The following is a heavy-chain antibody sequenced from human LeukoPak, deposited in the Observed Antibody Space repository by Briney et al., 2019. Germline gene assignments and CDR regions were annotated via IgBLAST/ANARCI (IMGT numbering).Heavy chain of an antibody. CDR2: VSSSSSYI. CDR1: GFTFSSYS. CDR3: ARDGGITMIVVVNNEGLYGMDV. V-gene: IGHV3-21*01. D-gene: IGHD3-22*01. J-gene: IGHJ6*02. Sequence: GGSLRLSCAASGFTFSSYSMNWVRQAPGKGLEWVSSVSSSSSYIYYADSVKGRFTISRDNAKNSLYLQMNSLRAEDTAVYYCARDGGITMIVVVNNEGLYGMDVWGQGTTVTVSS.